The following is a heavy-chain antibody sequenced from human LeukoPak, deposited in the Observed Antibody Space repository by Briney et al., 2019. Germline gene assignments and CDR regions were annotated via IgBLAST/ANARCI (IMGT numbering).Heavy chain of an antibody. CDR2: IYTSGST. D-gene: IGHD2-21*01. Sequence: SETLSLTCTVSGGSISSRSYYWGWIRQPPGKGLEWIGRIYTSGSTNYNPSLKSRVTISVDTSKNQFSLKLSSVTAADTAVYYCARGNLWGGYYYYYGMDVWGQGTTVTVSS. V-gene: IGHV4-39*07. CDR1: GGSISSRSYY. CDR3: ARGNLWGGYYYYYGMDV. J-gene: IGHJ6*02.